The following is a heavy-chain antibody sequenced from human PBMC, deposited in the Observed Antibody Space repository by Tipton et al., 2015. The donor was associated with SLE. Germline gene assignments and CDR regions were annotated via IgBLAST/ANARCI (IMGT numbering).Heavy chain of an antibody. CDR3: ARGAYVTVTGRGGYYTMDV. CDR1: GGSINSGDYS. Sequence: TLSLTCAVSGGSINSGDYSWSWIRQPPGKGLEWIGYIFHSGNAYYNPSLKSRVTISVDMSRNQFSLRLDSVTAADTAVYYCARGAYVTVTGRGGYYTMDVWGQGATVIVSS. V-gene: IGHV4-30-2*01. D-gene: IGHD6-19*01. J-gene: IGHJ6*02. CDR2: IFHSGNA.